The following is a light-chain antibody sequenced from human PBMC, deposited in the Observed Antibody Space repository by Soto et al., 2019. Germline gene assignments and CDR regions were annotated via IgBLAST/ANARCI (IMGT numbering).Light chain of an antibody. Sequence: QSALTQPASVSGSPGQSITISCTGTSSDVGGHNYVSWYQQHPGKAPKNMIYEVNNGPSGVSDRFSGSKSGNTASLTSSGLQAEDEAYYYCRSFTNSGTVVFGGGTKLTVL. J-gene: IGLJ2*01. CDR1: SSDVGGHNY. V-gene: IGLV2-14*01. CDR3: RSFTNSGTVV. CDR2: EVN.